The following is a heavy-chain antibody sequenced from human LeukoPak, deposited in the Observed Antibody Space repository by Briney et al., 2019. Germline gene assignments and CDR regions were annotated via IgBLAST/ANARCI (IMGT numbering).Heavy chain of an antibody. V-gene: IGHV4-59*08. CDR2: IFYTGST. J-gene: IGHJ5*02. CDR1: GGSISSYY. CDR3: AVTYYDFWSGYRRPYNWFDP. D-gene: IGHD3-3*01. Sequence: SETLSLTCTVSGGSISSYYWSWIRQPPGKGLEWIGHIFYTGSTNYNPSLKSRVTISVDTSKNQFSLKLSSVTAADTAVYYCAVTYYDFWSGYRRPYNWFDPWGQGTLVTVSS.